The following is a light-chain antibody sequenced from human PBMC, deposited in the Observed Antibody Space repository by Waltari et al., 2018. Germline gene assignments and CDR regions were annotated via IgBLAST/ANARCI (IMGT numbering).Light chain of an antibody. V-gene: IGKV3-20*01. Sequence: RASQSVSTISFTWYQQRPGQAPRLLIYGTSSRATDSPDRFSGSGSGTDFTLTISRLEPEDFAVYFCQHYDGSAVTFGGGTKVEIK. CDR1: QSVSTIS. CDR3: QHYDGSAVT. J-gene: IGKJ4*01. CDR2: GTS.